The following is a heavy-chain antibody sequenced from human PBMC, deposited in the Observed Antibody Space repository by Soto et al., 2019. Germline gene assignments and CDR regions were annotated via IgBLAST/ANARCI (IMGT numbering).Heavy chain of an antibody. J-gene: IGHJ4*02. V-gene: IGHV3-21*01. CDR2: ISSSSSYI. CDR3: ASWVSGTYGSGSYYQGEVY. D-gene: IGHD3-10*01. CDR1: GFTFSSYS. Sequence: GGSLRLSCAASGFTFSSYSMNWVRQAPGKGLEWVSSISSSSSYIYYADSVKGRFTISRDNAKNSLYLQMNSLRAEDTAVYYCASWVSGTYGSGSYYQGEVYWGQGTLVTVSS.